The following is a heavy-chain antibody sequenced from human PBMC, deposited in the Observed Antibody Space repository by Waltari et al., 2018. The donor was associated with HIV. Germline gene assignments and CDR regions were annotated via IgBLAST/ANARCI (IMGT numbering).Heavy chain of an antibody. Sequence: QVQLQQWGAGLLKPSETLSLTCAVYGGSFSDYYWSWIRQPPGKGLEWIGEINHSGNTNYNPSLNSRVTISVDTSKNQFSLKLSSVTAADTAVYYCARGGNYYRSGSYYKLDYWGQGTLVTVSS. CDR1: GGSFSDYY. V-gene: IGHV4-34*01. CDR3: ARGGNYYRSGSYYKLDY. J-gene: IGHJ4*02. D-gene: IGHD3-10*01. CDR2: INHSGNT.